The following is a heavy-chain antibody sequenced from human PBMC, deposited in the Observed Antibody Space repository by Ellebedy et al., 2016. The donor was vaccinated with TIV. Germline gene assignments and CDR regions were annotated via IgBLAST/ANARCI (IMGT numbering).Heavy chain of an antibody. J-gene: IGHJ4*02. Sequence: GESLKISCAASGFSFSDYYMSWIRQAPGKGLEWISYISSSGTMIHYADSVKGRFTISRDNAKNSLYLQMNSLRADDTAVYYCARGADYGDYKIFDYWGQGTLVTVSS. CDR2: ISSSGTMI. CDR3: ARGADYGDYKIFDY. D-gene: IGHD4-17*01. V-gene: IGHV3-11*01. CDR1: GFSFSDYY.